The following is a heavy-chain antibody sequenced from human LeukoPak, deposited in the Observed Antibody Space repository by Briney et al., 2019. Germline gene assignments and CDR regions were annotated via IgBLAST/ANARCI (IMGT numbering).Heavy chain of an antibody. J-gene: IGHJ4*02. Sequence: SETLSLTCTVSGNSISSYYWSWIRQPAGKGLEWIGRIYTSGSTNYNPSLKSRVTMSVDTSKNQFSLSLSSVTAADTAFYYCARETTGLARYFDYWGPGTLVTVSS. CDR3: ARETTGLARYFDY. V-gene: IGHV4-4*07. D-gene: IGHD4-11*01. CDR1: GNSISSYY. CDR2: IYTSGST.